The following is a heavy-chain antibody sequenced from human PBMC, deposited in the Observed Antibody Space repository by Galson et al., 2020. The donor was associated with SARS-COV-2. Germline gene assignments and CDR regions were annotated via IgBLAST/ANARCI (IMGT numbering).Heavy chain of an antibody. CDR2: NYYTGSP. D-gene: IGHD2-15*01. CDR3: ARLLDCSGGSCPHNWFDP. CDR1: GGSISSSSYY. Sequence: SETLSLTCTVSGGSISSSSYYWGWIRQPQGKGLEWIGSNYYTGSPYYNPSLKSRVTISVDTSKNQFSLKLSSVTAADTAVYYCARLLDCSGGSCPHNWFDPWGQGTLVTVSS. V-gene: IGHV4-39*01. J-gene: IGHJ5*02.